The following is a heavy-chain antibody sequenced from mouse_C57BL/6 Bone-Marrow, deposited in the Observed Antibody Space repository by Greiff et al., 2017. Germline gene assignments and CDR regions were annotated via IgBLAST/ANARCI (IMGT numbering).Heavy chain of an antibody. J-gene: IGHJ4*01. Sequence: QVQLQQPGAELVRPGTSVKLSCKASGYTFTSYWMHWVKQRPGQGLEWIGVIDPSDSYTNYNQKFKGKATLTVDTASSTAYMQLSSLTSEDSAVYYCARLGTYYGSSGAFYYYAMDYWGQGTSVTVSS. CDR1: GYTFTSYW. V-gene: IGHV1-59*01. CDR2: IDPSDSYT. CDR3: ARLGTYYGSSGAFYYYAMDY. D-gene: IGHD1-1*01.